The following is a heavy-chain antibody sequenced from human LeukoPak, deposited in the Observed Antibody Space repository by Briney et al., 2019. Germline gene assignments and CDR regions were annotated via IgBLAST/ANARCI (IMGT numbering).Heavy chain of an antibody. CDR2: MNPNSGNT. CDR3: ARGKTRYNWFDP. Sequence: GASVKVSCKASGYTFTSYDINWVRQATGQGLEWMGWMNPNSGNTGYAQKFQGSVTMTRNTSISTAYMERSSLRSEDTAVYYCARGKTRYNWFDPWGQGTLVTVSS. CDR1: GYTFTSYD. V-gene: IGHV1-8*01. J-gene: IGHJ5*02.